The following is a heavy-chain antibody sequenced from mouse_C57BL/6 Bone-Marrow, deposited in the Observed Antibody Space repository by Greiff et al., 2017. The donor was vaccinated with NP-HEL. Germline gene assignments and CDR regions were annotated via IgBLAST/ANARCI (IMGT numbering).Heavy chain of an antibody. Sequence: VQLQQSGAELVRPGASVKLSCTASGFNIKDDYMHWVKQRPEQGLEWIGRIDPENGDTEYASKFQGKATITADTSSNTAYLQLSSLTSEDTSVYYCTTGLLRGAMDYWGQGTSVTVSS. CDR1: GFNIKDDY. CDR3: TTGLLRGAMDY. CDR2: IDPENGDT. J-gene: IGHJ4*01. D-gene: IGHD1-1*01. V-gene: IGHV14-4*01.